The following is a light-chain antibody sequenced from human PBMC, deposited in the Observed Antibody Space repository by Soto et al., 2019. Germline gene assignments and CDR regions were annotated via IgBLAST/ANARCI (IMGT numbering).Light chain of an antibody. CDR1: TGAVTSAHY. CDR3: LLSYSGARPHV. CDR2: DTS. J-gene: IGLJ1*01. V-gene: IGLV7-46*01. Sequence: QAVETQEPSLTVSPGGTVTLTCGSSTGAVTSAHYPYWFQQKPGQAPRTLIYDTSNKYSWTPARFSGSLLGGKAALTLSGAQPEDEAEYYCLLSYSGARPHVFGSGTKVTVL.